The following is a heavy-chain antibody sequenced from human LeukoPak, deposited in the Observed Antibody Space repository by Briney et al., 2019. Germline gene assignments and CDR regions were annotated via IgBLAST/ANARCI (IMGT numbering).Heavy chain of an antibody. Sequence: SETLSPTCSASGASTSDKYWSWIRQSPGRTLEWIGHIYNGRNTKYNPSLTSRVTISVDTSKNQFSLSLTSVTAADTAMYYCAQTTGWPGFDFWGPGALVTVSS. D-gene: IGHD6-19*01. CDR2: IYNGRNT. J-gene: IGHJ4*02. V-gene: IGHV4-59*08. CDR3: AQTTGWPGFDF. CDR1: GASTSDKY.